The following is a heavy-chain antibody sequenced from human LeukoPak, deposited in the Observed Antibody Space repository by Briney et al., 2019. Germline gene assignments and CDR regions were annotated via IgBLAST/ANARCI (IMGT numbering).Heavy chain of an antibody. V-gene: IGHV4-59*12. CDR1: GGSISPYY. D-gene: IGHD3-3*01. CDR3: AGVSLDFGRYYYMDV. J-gene: IGHJ6*03. CDR2: IYYRGSI. Sequence: SETLSLTRSVSGGSISPYYWSWIRQPPGKGLEWIGYIYYRGSINYDSPLKSRATISVDTSKNQFSLSLSSVTAADTAVYYCAGVSLDFGRYYYMDVWGKGTTVTVSS.